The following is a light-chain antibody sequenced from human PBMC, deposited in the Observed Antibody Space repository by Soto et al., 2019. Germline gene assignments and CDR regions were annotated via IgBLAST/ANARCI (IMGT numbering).Light chain of an antibody. CDR2: DAS. J-gene: IGKJ1*01. CDR3: QQYGSAPQT. V-gene: IGKV3-20*01. Sequence: EIVLTQSPGTLSLFPGDRATLSCRASQRLFNGYLAWFQQKPGQAPRLLIYDASSRATGIPVRFSGSGSGTDFTLTISRLEPEDFAVFYCQQYGSAPQTFGQGTKVEVK. CDR1: QRLFNGY.